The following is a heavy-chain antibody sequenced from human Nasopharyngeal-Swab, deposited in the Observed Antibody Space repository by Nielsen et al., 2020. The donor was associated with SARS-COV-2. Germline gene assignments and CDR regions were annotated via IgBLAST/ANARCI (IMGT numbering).Heavy chain of an antibody. J-gene: IGHJ5*02. CDR3: ARDYYYDSSGYYPWFDP. D-gene: IGHD3-22*01. CDR1: GFTFSSYW. V-gene: IGHV3-7*03. Sequence: GGSLRLSCAASGFTFSSYWMSWVRQAPGKGLEWVANIKQDGSEKYYVDSVKGRFTISRDNAKNSLYLQMNSLRAEDTAVYCCARDYYYDSSGYYPWFDPWGQGTLVTVSS. CDR2: IKQDGSEK.